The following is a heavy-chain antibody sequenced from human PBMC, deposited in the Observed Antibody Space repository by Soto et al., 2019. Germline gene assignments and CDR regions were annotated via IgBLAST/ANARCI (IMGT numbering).Heavy chain of an antibody. D-gene: IGHD2-15*01. CDR3: ARDRVYVLLRYTGASDI. CDR1: GYTFTSYG. J-gene: IGHJ3*02. CDR2: ISAYNGIT. Sequence: GASVKVSCKASGYTFTSYGISWVRQAPGQGLEWMGWISAYNGITNYAQKLQGRVTMTTDTSTSTAYMELRSLRSDDTAVYYCARDRVYVLLRYTGASDISGPGTMVTVSS. V-gene: IGHV1-18*01.